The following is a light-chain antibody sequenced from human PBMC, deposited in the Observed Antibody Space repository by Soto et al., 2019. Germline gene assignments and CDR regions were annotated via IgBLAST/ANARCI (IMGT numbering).Light chain of an antibody. Sequence: QPVLTQPPSASGTPGQRVTISCSGSSSNIGSNYVYWYQQLPGTAPKLLIYRNNQRPSGVPDRFSGSKSGTSASLAISGLRXXXXXDYYCAAWDDSLSGRVFGGGTKLTVL. J-gene: IGLJ2*01. CDR2: RNN. CDR3: AAWDDSLSGRV. V-gene: IGLV1-47*01. CDR1: SSNIGSNY.